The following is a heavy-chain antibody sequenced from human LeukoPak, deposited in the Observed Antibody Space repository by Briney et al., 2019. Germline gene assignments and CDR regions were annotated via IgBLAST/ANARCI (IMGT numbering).Heavy chain of an antibody. CDR3: TRASRKEPDY. V-gene: IGHV3-74*01. J-gene: IGHJ4*02. CDR1: GFTFSSSW. D-gene: IGHD1-14*01. Sequence: GGYLRLYCAASGFTFSSSWMLWVRHAPGQGLVWVSRINSGGSSTSYADSVKGRFTITRDNAKNTLSLQKHSLRAEDTAVYYCTRASRKEPDYWGQGTLVTVSS. CDR2: INSGGSST.